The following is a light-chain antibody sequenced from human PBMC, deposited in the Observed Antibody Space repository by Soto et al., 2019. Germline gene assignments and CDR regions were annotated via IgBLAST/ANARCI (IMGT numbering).Light chain of an antibody. CDR2: GAS. CDR3: QQCHSWPPWT. J-gene: IGKJ1*01. V-gene: IGKV3-15*01. Sequence: EIVMTQSPATLSVSPGERATLSCRASQSIGINLAWYQQKPGQAPRLLIYGASTKASGIPARYSGSGSGTEFPLTISSLQSEDFAVYYCQQCHSWPPWTFGQGTKVEIK. CDR1: QSIGIN.